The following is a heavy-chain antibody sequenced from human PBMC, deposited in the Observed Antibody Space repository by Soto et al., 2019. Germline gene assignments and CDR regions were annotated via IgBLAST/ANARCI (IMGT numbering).Heavy chain of an antibody. CDR2: ISSSSSVT. D-gene: IGHD6-13*01. J-gene: IGHJ4*02. V-gene: IGHV3-21*05. CDR3: AREYSSSRYFDY. CDR1: GFILSDCA. Sequence: PGGSLRLSCATSGFILSDCAMNWVRQAPGKGLEWVSYISSSSSVTDYADSVKGRFTISRDNAKNTLYLQMNSLRAEDTAVYYCAREYSSSRYFDYWGQGTLVTVSS.